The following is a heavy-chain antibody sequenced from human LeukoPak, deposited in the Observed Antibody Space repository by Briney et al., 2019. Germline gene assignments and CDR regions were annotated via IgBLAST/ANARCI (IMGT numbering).Heavy chain of an antibody. CDR2: INPNSGGT. Sequence: VASVKVSCKASGYTFTDYYMHWVRQAPGQGLEWMGRINPNSGGTKYAKKFQGRVTMTRETSISTAYMELNRLTSDDTAVYYCAKCGDFIAASYNWFDPWGPGTLVTVSS. CDR1: GYTFTDYY. CDR3: AKCGDFIAASYNWFDP. D-gene: IGHD6-13*01. J-gene: IGHJ5*02. V-gene: IGHV1-2*06.